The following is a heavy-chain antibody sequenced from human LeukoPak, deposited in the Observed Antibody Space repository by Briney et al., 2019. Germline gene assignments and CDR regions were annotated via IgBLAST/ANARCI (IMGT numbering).Heavy chain of an antibody. CDR2: IKKDGSEK. CDR1: GFIFSDFW. D-gene: IGHD3-10*01. CDR3: ARLWGDATIFDF. J-gene: IGHJ4*02. V-gene: IGHV3-7*01. Sequence: PGGSLRLSCAASGFIFSDFWMSWVRQAPGKGLEWVANIKKDGSEKYYVDSVKGRFTVSRDNAKNSLYLQTDSLRAEDTAVYYCARLWGDATIFDFWGQGTLVTVSS.